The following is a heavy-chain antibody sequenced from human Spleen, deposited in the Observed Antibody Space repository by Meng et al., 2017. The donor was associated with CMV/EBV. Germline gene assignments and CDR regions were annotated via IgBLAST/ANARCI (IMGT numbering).Heavy chain of an antibody. CDR3: ARDSRITIFGVITKGGKAYYGMDV. D-gene: IGHD3-3*01. Sequence: ASVKVSCKTSGYTFTTYNIQWVRQAPGQRPEWMGWIDPYSGGTTFAQKFQGRVTLTRDTSIRTVYLEVSRLISDDTAVYYCARDSRITIFGVITKGGKAYYGMDVWGQGTTVTVSS. J-gene: IGHJ6*02. CDR1: GYTFTTYN. V-gene: IGHV1-2*02. CDR2: IDPYSGGT.